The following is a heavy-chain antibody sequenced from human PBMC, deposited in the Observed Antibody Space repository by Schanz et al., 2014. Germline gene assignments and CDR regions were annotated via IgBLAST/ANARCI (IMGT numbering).Heavy chain of an antibody. CDR1: GFTFSTYW. Sequence: EVQLVESGGGLVQPGGSLRLSCAASGFTFSTYWMHWVRQAPGKGLVWVSHINSDGTTTTYADSVKGRFTISRDNAENTLYLQMNSLRVEDTAVYYCAGAVATIRADSFDIWGQGTMVTVSS. CDR2: INSDGTTT. CDR3: AGAVATIRADSFDI. V-gene: IGHV3-74*01. D-gene: IGHD5-12*01. J-gene: IGHJ3*02.